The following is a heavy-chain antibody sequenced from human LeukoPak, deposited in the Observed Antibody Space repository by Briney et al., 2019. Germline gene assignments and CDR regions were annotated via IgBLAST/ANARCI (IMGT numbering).Heavy chain of an antibody. CDR2: IDPSDSYT. CDR1: GYSFTSYW. CDR3: ARTPLSYSSSSRSY. J-gene: IGHJ4*02. D-gene: IGHD6-6*01. Sequence: GESLKISCKGSGYSFTSYWISWVRQMPGKGLERMGRIDPSDSYTNYSPSLQGHVTISADKSISTAYLQWSSLKASDTAMYYCARTPLSYSSSSRSYWGQGTLVTVSS. V-gene: IGHV5-10-1*01.